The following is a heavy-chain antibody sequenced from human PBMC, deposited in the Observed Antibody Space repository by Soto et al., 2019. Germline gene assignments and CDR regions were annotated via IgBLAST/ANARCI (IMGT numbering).Heavy chain of an antibody. V-gene: IGHV1-69*01. CDR1: GDIFNIYS. CDR3: AGSEVGYGCSTPSCSPFDS. D-gene: IGHD2-2*01. J-gene: IGHJ5*01. Sequence: QVQLVQSGAEVKKPGSSVKVSCRASGDIFNIYSVTWVRQAPGQGFEWLGGIIPMSDAPNDAFDTTNYPQKFQARVTITADESTNTAYMELSSLRFEDTAVYYCAGSEVGYGCSTPSCSPFDSWGQGTPVTVSS. CDR2: IIPMSDAPNDAFDTT.